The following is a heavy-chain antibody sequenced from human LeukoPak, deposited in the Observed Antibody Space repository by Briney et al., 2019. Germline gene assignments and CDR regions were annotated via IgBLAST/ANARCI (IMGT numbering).Heavy chain of an antibody. Sequence: SETLSPTCTVSGGSISSSSYYWGWIRQPPGKGLEWIGSIYYSGSTYYNPSLKSRVTISVDTSKNQFSLKLSSVTAADTAVYYCARPTTDYWGQGTLVTVSS. CDR3: ARPTTDY. CDR2: IYYSGST. CDR1: GGSISSSSYY. D-gene: IGHD1-7*01. J-gene: IGHJ4*02. V-gene: IGHV4-39*01.